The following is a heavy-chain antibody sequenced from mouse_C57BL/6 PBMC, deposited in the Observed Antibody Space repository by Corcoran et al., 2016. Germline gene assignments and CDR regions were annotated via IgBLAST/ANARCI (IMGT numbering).Heavy chain of an antibody. CDR2: ISYDGSN. J-gene: IGHJ4*01. D-gene: IGHD4-1*01. Sequence: DVQLQESGPGLVKPSQSLSLTCPVTGYSITSGYYWNWIRQFPGNKLKWMGDISYDGSNNYNPSLKNRISITRDKSKNQFFLKLNSVTTEDTATYYCAREANWGEYDAMDYCGQGTSVTVSS. CDR3: AREANWGEYDAMDY. V-gene: IGHV3-6*01. CDR1: GYSITSGYY.